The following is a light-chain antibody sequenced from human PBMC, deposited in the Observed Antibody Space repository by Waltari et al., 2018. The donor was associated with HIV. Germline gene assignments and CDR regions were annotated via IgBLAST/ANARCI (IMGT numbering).Light chain of an antibody. J-gene: IGLJ3*02. V-gene: IGLV3-1*01. CDR1: KLGEKS. CDR3: QAWDNNLAV. CDR2: QDN. Sequence: SYELPQPPSLSVSPGQTASITCSGDKLGEKSSFWYQQKSGQSPLLVMSQDNKRPSGIPERFSGSNSGNTATLTISGTQSMDEADYYCQAWDNNLAVFGGGTKLTVL.